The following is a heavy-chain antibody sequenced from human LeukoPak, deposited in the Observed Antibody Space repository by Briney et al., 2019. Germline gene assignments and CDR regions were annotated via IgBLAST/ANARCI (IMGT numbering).Heavy chain of an antibody. CDR3: ARGSDFLLWWPPNEYFQH. D-gene: IGHD2-21*01. V-gene: IGHV3-48*04. CDR2: ISSSSSTI. CDR1: GFTFSSYS. J-gene: IGHJ1*01. Sequence: GGSLRLSCAASGFTFSSYSMNWVRQAPGKGLEWVSYISSSSSTIYYADSVKGRFTISRDNAKNSLYLQMNSLRAEDTAVYYCARGSDFLLWWPPNEYFQHWGQGTLVTVSS.